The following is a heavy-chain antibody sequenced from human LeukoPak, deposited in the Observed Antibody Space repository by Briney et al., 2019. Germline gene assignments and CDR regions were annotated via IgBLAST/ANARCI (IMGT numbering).Heavy chain of an antibody. CDR3: ARGGSNLHWFDP. D-gene: IGHD3-10*01. Sequence: SETLSLTCTVSGGSISSGGYYWSWIRQPPGKGLEWIGYIYHSGSTYYNPSLKSRVTMSVDTSKNQFSLKLSSVTAADTAVYYRARGGSNLHWFDPWGQGTLVTVSS. V-gene: IGHV4-30-2*01. J-gene: IGHJ5*02. CDR2: IYHSGST. CDR1: GGSISSGGYY.